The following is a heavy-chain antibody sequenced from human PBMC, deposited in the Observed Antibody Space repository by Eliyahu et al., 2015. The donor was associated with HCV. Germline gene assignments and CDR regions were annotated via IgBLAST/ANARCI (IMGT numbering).Heavy chain of an antibody. V-gene: IGHV4-34*01. Sequence: QVQLQQWGAGLLKPSETLSLTCAVYGGSFSGYYWSWIRQPPGKGLEWIGEINHSGSTNYNPSLKSRVTISVDTSKNQFSLKLSSVTAADTAVYYCARGQVCSGGSCYPSSYDYWGQGTLVTVSS. CDR1: GGSFSGYY. D-gene: IGHD2-15*01. CDR2: INHSGST. CDR3: ARGQVCSGGSCYPSSYDY. J-gene: IGHJ4*02.